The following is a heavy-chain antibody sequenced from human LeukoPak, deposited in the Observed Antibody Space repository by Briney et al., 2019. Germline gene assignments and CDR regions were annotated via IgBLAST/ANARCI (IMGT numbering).Heavy chain of an antibody. CDR2: IYPGDSDP. D-gene: IGHD6-13*01. J-gene: IGHJ4*02. V-gene: IGHV5-51*01. Sequence: GESLKISCKGSGYTFTTYWIGWVRQMPGKGLEWMGIIYPGDSDPRYSPSFQGQVTISADKSISTAYLQWSSLKASDSAIYYCARHGLGSGWFGFYYWGQGTLVTVSS. CDR1: GYTFTTYW. CDR3: ARHGLGSGWFGFYY.